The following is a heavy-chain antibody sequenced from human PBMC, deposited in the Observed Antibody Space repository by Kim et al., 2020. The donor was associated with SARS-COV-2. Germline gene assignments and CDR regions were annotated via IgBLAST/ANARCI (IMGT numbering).Heavy chain of an antibody. Sequence: SQTLSLTCTVSGDSINNYYWSWIRQPPGKGLEWIGYIYYSGFTKYNPSLKSRVTISVDTSKNQFSLKLSSVTAADTAVYYCARGNGYNLYWGQGTLVTVSS. D-gene: IGHD5-12*01. J-gene: IGHJ4*02. CDR2: IYYSGFT. CDR1: GDSINNYY. V-gene: IGHV4-59*13. CDR3: ARGNGYNLY.